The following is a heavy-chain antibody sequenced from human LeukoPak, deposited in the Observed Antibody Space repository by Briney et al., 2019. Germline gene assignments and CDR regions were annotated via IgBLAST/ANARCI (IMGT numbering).Heavy chain of an antibody. Sequence: SDTLSLTCTVYGGSFSGYSWTWIRQPPGKGLEWSGEISDRGRTTYDTSLKSRVTISVDTAKNQFSLNLSSVTAADTGVYYCARGGWYRFFDYWGRGTLVTVSS. V-gene: IGHV4-34*01. D-gene: IGHD6-19*01. J-gene: IGHJ4*02. CDR3: ARGGWYRFFDY. CDR2: ISDRGRT. CDR1: GGSFSGYS.